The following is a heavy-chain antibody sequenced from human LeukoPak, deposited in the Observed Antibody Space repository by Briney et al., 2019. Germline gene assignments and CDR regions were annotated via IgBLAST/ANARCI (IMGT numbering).Heavy chain of an antibody. D-gene: IGHD6-19*01. CDR1: GYTFTSYA. Sequence: GASVKVSCKASGYTFTSYAMNWVRQAPGQGLEWMGWINTNTGNPTYAQGFTGRFVFSLDTSVSTAYLQISSLKAGDTAVYYCARARSGWASDAFDIWGQGTMVTVSS. CDR3: ARARSGWASDAFDI. CDR2: INTNTGNP. V-gene: IGHV7-4-1*02. J-gene: IGHJ3*02.